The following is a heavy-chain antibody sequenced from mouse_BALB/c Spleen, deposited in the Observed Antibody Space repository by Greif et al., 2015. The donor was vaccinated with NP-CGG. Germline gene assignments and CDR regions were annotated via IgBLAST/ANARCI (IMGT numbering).Heavy chain of an antibody. CDR1: GYTFTSYW. CDR2: INPSTGYT. V-gene: IGHV1-7*01. CDR3: ARRYDGGFDY. J-gene: IGHJ2*01. D-gene: IGHD2-14*01. Sequence: QVQLQQSGAELAKPGASVKMSCKASGYTFTSYWMHWVKQRPGQGLEWIGYINPSTGYTEYNQKFKDKATLTADKSSSTAYMQLSSLTSEDSAVYYCARRYDGGFDYWGQGTTLTVSS.